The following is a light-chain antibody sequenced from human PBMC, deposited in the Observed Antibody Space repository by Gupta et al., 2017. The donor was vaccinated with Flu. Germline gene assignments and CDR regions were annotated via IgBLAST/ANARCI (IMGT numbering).Light chain of an antibody. J-gene: IGLJ2*01. CDR3: SSYASGSTLL. CDR2: EVN. V-gene: IGLV2-14*01. CDR1: SSDVGNYNY. Sequence: QSALTPPASVSGSPGQSTSLSCTGTSSDVGNYNYVSWYQQHPRNPPTLMIYEVNNRPSGVSNLFTGSKSGNTASLTISGLQTEDEADYYCSSYASGSTLLFGGGTRLTVL.